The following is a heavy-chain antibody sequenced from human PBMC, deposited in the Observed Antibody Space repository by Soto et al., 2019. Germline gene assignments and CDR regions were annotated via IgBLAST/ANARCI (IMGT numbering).Heavy chain of an antibody. D-gene: IGHD3-3*01. J-gene: IGHJ6*03. CDR1: GYTFTSYD. V-gene: IGHV1-8*01. CDR2: MNPNSGNT. CDR3: ARECSCIDLHDYDFWSGYYSSAPTQNYYYYYMYV. Sequence: ASVKVSCKASGYTFTSYDINWVRQATGQGLEWMGWMNPNSGNTGYAQKFQGRVTMTRNTSISTAYMELSSLRSEDTAVYYCARECSCIDLHDYDFWSGYYSSAPTQNYYYYYMYVWG.